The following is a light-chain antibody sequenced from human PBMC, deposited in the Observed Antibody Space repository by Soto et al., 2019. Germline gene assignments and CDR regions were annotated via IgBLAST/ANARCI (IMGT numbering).Light chain of an antibody. V-gene: IGLV3-21*02. CDR3: QVWHSSSDLVV. CDR1: NIGYKS. J-gene: IGLJ2*01. Sequence: SYELTQPPSVSVAPGQTARITCGGDNIGYKSLHWYQQKPGQAPVVVVYDDTDRPSGIPERFSGSNSGNTATLTISRVEAGDEADYYCQVWHSSSDLVVFGGGTQLTVL. CDR2: DDT.